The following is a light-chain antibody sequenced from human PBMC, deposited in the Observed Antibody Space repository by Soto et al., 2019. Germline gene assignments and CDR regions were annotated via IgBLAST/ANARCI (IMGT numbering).Light chain of an antibody. J-gene: IGKJ5*01. CDR1: QSVPSR. V-gene: IGKV3-15*01. CDR3: QKYKSWPQIT. CDR2: GAS. Sequence: EILMTHSPATLSVSPVEDVTLSCRSSQSVPSRIAWYQQKPGQAPSLLIYGASTRATGVPDRFSGTGSGTEFTLTISRLKSEDYAVYYCQKYKSWPQITCGKGPRREIK.